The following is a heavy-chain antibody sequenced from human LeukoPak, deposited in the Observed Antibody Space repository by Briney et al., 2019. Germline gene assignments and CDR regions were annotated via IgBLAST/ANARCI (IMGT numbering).Heavy chain of an antibody. J-gene: IGHJ4*02. Sequence: GGSLRLSCAASGFTFSSYAMSWVRQAPGKGLEWVSAITGSGGSTYYADSVKGRLTISRDNSKNTLYLQMNSLRAEDTAVYYCGHIRYFDWLSDFDYWGQGTLVTVSS. CDR3: GHIRYFDWLSDFDY. V-gene: IGHV3-23*01. CDR2: ITGSGGST. D-gene: IGHD3-9*01. CDR1: GFTFSSYA.